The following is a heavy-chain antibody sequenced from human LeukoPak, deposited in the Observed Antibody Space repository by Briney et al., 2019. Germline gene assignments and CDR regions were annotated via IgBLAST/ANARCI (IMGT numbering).Heavy chain of an antibody. CDR1: GFTFSSYG. D-gene: IGHD1-26*01. CDR2: IRYVGSNK. CDR3: ARADQELPRAY. J-gene: IGHJ4*02. V-gene: IGHV3-30*02. Sequence: QPGGSLRLSCAASGFTFSSYGMHWVRQAPGKGLEWVAFIRYVGSNKYYADSVKGRFTISRDNSKNTLYLQMNSLRAEDTAVYYCARADQELPRAYWGQGTLVTVSS.